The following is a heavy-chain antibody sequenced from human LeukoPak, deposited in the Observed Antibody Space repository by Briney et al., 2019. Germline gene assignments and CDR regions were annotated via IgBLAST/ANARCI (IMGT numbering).Heavy chain of an antibody. D-gene: IGHD1-7*01. Sequence: ASVKVSCKASGYTFTGYYMHWVRQAPGQGLEWMGWIDPNSGGTNYAQKFQGRVTMTRDTSITTAYMELSRLRSDDTAVYYCTSSFRSFRDNWNYGWFDPWGQGNLVTVSS. CDR3: TSSFRSFRDNWNYGWFDP. V-gene: IGHV1-2*02. CDR2: IDPNSGGT. J-gene: IGHJ5*02. CDR1: GYTFTGYY.